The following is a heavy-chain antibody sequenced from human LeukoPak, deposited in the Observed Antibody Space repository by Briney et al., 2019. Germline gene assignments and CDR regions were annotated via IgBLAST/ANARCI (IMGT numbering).Heavy chain of an antibody. CDR3: AKDRTYTSRPAYFQH. CDR2: ISGSGGTR. CDR1: GFTFSNYA. V-gene: IGHV3-23*01. Sequence: GGSLRLSCAASGFTFSNYAMSWVRQAPGKGLEWVSGISGSGGTRYYADSVKGRFAISRDNSKKTLYLEMNSLRAEDTAVYYCAKDRTYTSRPAYFQHWGQGTLVTVSS. J-gene: IGHJ1*01. D-gene: IGHD2-2*01.